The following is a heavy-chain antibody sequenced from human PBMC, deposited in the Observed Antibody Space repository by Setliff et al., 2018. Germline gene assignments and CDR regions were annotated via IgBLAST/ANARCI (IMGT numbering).Heavy chain of an antibody. D-gene: IGHD3-10*01. J-gene: IGHJ4*02. CDR2: IYHSGST. V-gene: IGHV4-38-2*02. CDR3: AIPSMVRGVIITPLGY. Sequence: PSETLSLTCTVSGYSISSGYYWGWIRQPPGKGLEWIGEIYHSGSTNYNPSLKSRVTISVGKSKNQFPLKLSSVTAADTAVYYCAIPSMVRGVIITPLGYWGQGTLVTVSS. CDR1: GYSISSGYY.